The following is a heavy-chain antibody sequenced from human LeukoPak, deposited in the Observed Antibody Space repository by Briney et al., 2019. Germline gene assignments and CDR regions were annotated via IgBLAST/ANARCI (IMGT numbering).Heavy chain of an antibody. V-gene: IGHV4-59*08. Sequence: SETLSLTCTVSGGSISSYYWSWIRQPPGKGLEWIGSIYYTGSTNYNPSLKSRVTISVDTSKNQFSLKLSSVTAADTAVYYCARRTSYSSGFDFDYWGQGTLVTVSS. CDR2: IYYTGST. CDR1: GGSISSYY. D-gene: IGHD6-19*01. CDR3: ARRTSYSSGFDFDY. J-gene: IGHJ4*02.